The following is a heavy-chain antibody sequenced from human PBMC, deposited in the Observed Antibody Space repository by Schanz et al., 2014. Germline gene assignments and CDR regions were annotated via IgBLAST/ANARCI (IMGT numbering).Heavy chain of an antibody. D-gene: IGHD2-8*02. V-gene: IGHV3-23*05. J-gene: IGHJ4*02. CDR3: AKTLFPGGTQTFGN. CDR1: GFTFSSYA. Sequence: EVQLLESGGGLVQPGGSLRLSCAASGFTFSSYAMSWVRQAPGKGLEWVSAVSSRSDEIKYADSVRGRFTISRDNSRSTMYLQMNSLRAEDTAVYYCAKTLFPGGTQTFGNWGRGTLVTVSS. CDR2: VSSRSDEI.